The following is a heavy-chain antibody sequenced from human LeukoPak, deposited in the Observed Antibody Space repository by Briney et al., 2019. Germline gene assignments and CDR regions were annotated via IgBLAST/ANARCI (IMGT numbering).Heavy chain of an antibody. V-gene: IGHV3-66*01. CDR2: IYSGGST. CDR1: GFTVSSNY. CDR3: ARAPDYYGSGSYYGNAFDI. J-gene: IGHJ3*02. D-gene: IGHD3-10*01. Sequence: GGSLRLSCAASGFTVSSNYMRWVRQAPGKGLEWVSVIYSGGSTYYADSVKGRFTISRDNSKNTLYLQMNSLRAEDTAVYYCARAPDYYGSGSYYGNAFDIWGQGTMVTVSS.